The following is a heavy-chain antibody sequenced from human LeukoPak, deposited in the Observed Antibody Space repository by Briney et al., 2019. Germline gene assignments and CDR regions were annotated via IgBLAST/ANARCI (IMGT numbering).Heavy chain of an antibody. CDR3: TTEVAEYYDSSGYFDN. Sequence: PGGSLRLSCAASGFTFSSYEMNWVRQAPRKGLEWVGRVTTKTDAGTIDYASPVRGRFAISRDDSKNTLYLQINSLKTEDTAVYYCTTEVAEYYDSSGYFDNWGQGTLVTVSS. J-gene: IGHJ4*02. D-gene: IGHD3-22*01. CDR2: VTTKTDAGTI. V-gene: IGHV3-15*01. CDR1: GFTFSSYE.